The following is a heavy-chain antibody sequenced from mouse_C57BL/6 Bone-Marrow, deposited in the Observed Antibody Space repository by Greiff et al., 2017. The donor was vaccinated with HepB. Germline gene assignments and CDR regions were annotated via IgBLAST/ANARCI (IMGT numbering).Heavy chain of an antibody. Sequence: QVQLQQPGAELVKPGASVKMSCKASGYTFTSYWLTWVKQRPGQGLEWIGDIYPGSGSTNYNEKFQSKATLTVDTSSSPAYMQLSSLTSEDSAVYYCARRVYYDYDDWFAYWGQGTLVTVSA. D-gene: IGHD2-4*01. CDR3: ARRVYYDYDDWFAY. V-gene: IGHV1-55*01. J-gene: IGHJ3*01. CDR2: IYPGSGST. CDR1: GYTFTSYW.